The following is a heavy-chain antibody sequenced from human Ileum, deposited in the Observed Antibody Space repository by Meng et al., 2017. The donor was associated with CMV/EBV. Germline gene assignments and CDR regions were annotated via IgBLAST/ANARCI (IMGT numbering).Heavy chain of an antibody. J-gene: IGHJ6*02. Sequence: GESLKISCAASGFIFSNYEMNWVRQAPGKGLEWVSYVTSTGSTTYYAHSVRGRFTISRDNAKNSMYLEMKSLRAEDTAVYYCASRDYYDYTLDVWGQGTTVTVSS. V-gene: IGHV3-48*03. CDR2: VTSTGSTT. CDR3: ASRDYYDYTLDV. CDR1: GFIFSNYE.